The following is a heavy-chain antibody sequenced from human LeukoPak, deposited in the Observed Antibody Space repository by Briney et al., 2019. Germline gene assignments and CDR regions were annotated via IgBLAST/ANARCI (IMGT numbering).Heavy chain of an antibody. CDR3: ARGHYVWGSYRYFDY. J-gene: IGHJ4*02. V-gene: IGHV3-11*01. CDR2: ISSSGSTI. Sequence: GGSLRLSCAASGFTISDYYMSWTRQAPGKGLEWVSYISSSGSTIYYADSVKGRFTISRDNAKNSLYLQMNSLRAEDTAVYYCARGHYVWGSYRYFDYWGQGTLVTVSS. CDR1: GFTISDYY. D-gene: IGHD3-16*02.